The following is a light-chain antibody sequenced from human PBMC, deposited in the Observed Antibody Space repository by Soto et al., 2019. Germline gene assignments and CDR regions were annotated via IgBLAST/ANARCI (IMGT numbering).Light chain of an antibody. V-gene: IGKV1-39*01. CDR1: QSDAKY. J-gene: IGKJ1*01. CDR3: QQSYSTPWT. CDR2: TAS. Sequence: DIQMTQSPSSLTASVGDRVTITCRATQSDAKYVNWYQQKPGKAPNLLIYTASKLQTGIPSRFTGSGSATDFTLTISSLQPEDFASYYCQQSYSTPWTFGQGTKVEIK.